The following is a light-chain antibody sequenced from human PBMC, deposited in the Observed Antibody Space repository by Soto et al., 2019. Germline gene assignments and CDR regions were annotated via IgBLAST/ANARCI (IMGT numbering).Light chain of an antibody. CDR3: RSYPNINTRDCV. CDR2: EVT. CDR1: SGDIGSYNR. V-gene: IGLV2-14*01. J-gene: IGLJ2*01. Sequence: QSVLTQPASVSGSPGQSITISCTGTSGDIGSYNRVSWYQQHPGKAPKLIIYEVTDRPSGVSNRFSGSKSGNTASLTISGLQAEDEAEYYCRSYPNINTRDCVFG.